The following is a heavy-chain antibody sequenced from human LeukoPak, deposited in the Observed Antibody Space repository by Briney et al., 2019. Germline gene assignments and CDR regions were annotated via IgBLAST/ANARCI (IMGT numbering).Heavy chain of an antibody. D-gene: IGHD3-9*01. Sequence: QSGGSLRLSCAAPGFTFSSYWMSWVRQAPGKGLEWVANIKQDGSEKYYVDSVKGRFTISRDNAKNSLYLQMNSLRAEDTAVYYCAREGYDILTGSLAAIGYYFDYWGQGTLVTVSS. J-gene: IGHJ4*02. V-gene: IGHV3-7*01. CDR3: AREGYDILTGSLAAIGYYFDY. CDR2: IKQDGSEK. CDR1: GFTFSSYW.